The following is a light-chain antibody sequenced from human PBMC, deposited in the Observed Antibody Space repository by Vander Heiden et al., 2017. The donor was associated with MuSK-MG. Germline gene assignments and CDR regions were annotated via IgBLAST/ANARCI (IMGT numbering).Light chain of an antibody. Sequence: ELVMTQSPATLSGSPGERATLSCRAIQRINTNLTCSQQKPGQSPRLPIYSASTRATGIPARLSGRGSVTSFPLTISSLQSEDFAVYSCPQDNNWPRTFGQGTKVEIK. V-gene: IGKV3-15*01. CDR2: SAS. CDR3: PQDNNWPRT. CDR1: QRINTN. J-gene: IGKJ1*01.